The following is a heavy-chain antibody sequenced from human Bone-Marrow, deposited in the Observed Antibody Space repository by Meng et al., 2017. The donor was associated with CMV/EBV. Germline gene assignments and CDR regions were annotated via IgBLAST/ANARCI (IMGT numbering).Heavy chain of an antibody. CDR3: AKDGNSWNYGVDY. CDR2: IWYDGSNK. V-gene: IGHV3-33*06. Sequence: GGSLRLSCAASGFTFSSYGMHWVRQAPGKGLEWVAVIWYDGSNKYYADSVKGRFTISRDNSKNTLYLQMNSLRAEDTAVYYCAKDGNSWNYGVDYWGQGTLVTVSS. CDR1: GFTFSSYG. J-gene: IGHJ4*02. D-gene: IGHD1-7*01.